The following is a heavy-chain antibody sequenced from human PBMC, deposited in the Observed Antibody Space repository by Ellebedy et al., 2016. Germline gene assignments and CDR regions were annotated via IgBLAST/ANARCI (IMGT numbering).Heavy chain of an antibody. Sequence: SETLSLTCTVSGGSISSSSYYWGWIRQPPGKGLEWIGSIYYSGSTYYNPSLKSRVTISVDTSKNQFSLKLSSVTAADTAVYYCARVHGDSSGYYYVARWGFDYWGQGTLVTVSS. J-gene: IGHJ4*02. D-gene: IGHD3-22*01. V-gene: IGHV4-39*07. CDR2: IYYSGST. CDR3: ARVHGDSSGYYYVARWGFDY. CDR1: GGSISSSSYY.